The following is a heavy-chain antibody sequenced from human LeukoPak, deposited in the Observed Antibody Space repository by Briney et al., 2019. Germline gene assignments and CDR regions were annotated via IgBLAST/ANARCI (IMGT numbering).Heavy chain of an antibody. CDR2: IYHSGST. D-gene: IGHD3-16*01. CDR3: AREPVSLGYYMDV. J-gene: IGHJ6*03. V-gene: IGHV4-4*02. CDR1: GGSISSSNW. Sequence: SGTLSLTCAVSGGSISSSNWWSWVRQPPGKGLEWIGEIYHSGSTNYNPSLKSRVTISIDTSKNQFSLKLSSVTSADTAVYYCAREPVSLGYYMDVWGKGTTVTVSS.